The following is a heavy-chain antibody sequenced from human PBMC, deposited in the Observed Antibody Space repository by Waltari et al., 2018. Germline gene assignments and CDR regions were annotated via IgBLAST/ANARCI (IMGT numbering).Heavy chain of an antibody. CDR2: INPNSGGT. CDR3: ARDIAARPYGLDV. CDR1: GYTFPGYY. J-gene: IGHJ6*02. V-gene: IGHV1-2*02. Sequence: QVQLVQSGAEVKKPGAAVKVSCKASGYTFPGYYLHRVRQAPGQGLEWMGWINPNSGGTNYAQKFQGRVTMTGDTSISTAYMEVTRLTSDDTAVYYCARDIAARPYGLDVWGQGTTVTVSS. D-gene: IGHD6-6*01.